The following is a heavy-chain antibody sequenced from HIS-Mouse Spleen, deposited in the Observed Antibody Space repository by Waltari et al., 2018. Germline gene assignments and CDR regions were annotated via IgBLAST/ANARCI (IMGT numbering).Heavy chain of an antibody. Sequence: QVQLVQSGAEVKKPGASVKVSCKASGYTFTGYYMHWVRQAPGQGLEWMGWINPNSGGTNHAQKFQGRVTMTRDTSISTAYMELSRLRSDDTAVYYCATDFGVYDAFDIWGQGTMVTVSS. J-gene: IGHJ3*02. CDR2: INPNSGGT. CDR1: GYTFTGYY. V-gene: IGHV1-2*02. D-gene: IGHD3-3*01. CDR3: ATDFGVYDAFDI.